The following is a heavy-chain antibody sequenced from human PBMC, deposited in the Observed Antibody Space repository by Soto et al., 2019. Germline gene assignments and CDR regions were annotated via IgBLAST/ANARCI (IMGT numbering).Heavy chain of an antibody. J-gene: IGHJ4*02. CDR3: ARIFEDYYGSGLYFDY. CDR2: IYYSGRT. CDR1: GGSISSYY. Sequence: QVQLQESGPGLVKPSETLSLTCTVSGGSISSYYWSWIRQPPGKGLEWIGYIYYSGRTNYNPSLKSRVTISVDTSKNQFSLKLSSVTAADTAVYYCARIFEDYYGSGLYFDYWGQGTLVTVSS. V-gene: IGHV4-59*01. D-gene: IGHD3-10*01.